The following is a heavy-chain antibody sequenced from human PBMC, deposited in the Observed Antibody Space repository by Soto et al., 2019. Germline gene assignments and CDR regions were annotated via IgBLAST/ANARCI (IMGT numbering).Heavy chain of an antibody. CDR1: GFTFSRYW. V-gene: IGHV3-74*01. Sequence: GGSLRLSCAASGFTFSRYWMHWVRQTPGKGLVWVSRIDNTGSVITYADPVKGRFTISRDNAKNTLYLQMNSLSAEDTAVYYCARDQTVAGPTTFDYCGQGTLVTVSS. CDR2: IDNTGSVI. D-gene: IGHD6-19*01. CDR3: ARDQTVAGPTTFDY. J-gene: IGHJ4*02.